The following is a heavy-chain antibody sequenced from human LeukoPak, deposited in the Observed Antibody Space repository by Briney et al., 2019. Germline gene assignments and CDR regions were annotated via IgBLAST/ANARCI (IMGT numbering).Heavy chain of an antibody. CDR2: ISTYNGDT. D-gene: IGHD3-16*01. Sequence: GASVKVSCKASGYTFTSYGISWVRQAPGQGLEWMGWISTYNGDTNYAQKLQGRVTMATDTSTSTAYMELRSLRSDDTAVYYCAREGLGELTLDYWGQGTLVTVSS. V-gene: IGHV1-18*01. J-gene: IGHJ4*02. CDR3: AREGLGELTLDY. CDR1: GYTFTSYG.